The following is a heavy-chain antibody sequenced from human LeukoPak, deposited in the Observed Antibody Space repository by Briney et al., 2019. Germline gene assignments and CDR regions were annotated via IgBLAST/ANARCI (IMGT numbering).Heavy chain of an antibody. J-gene: IGHJ4*02. D-gene: IGHD2-2*01. Sequence: GGSLRLSRAASGFTVIPNDMTWVRQAPGKGLEWVSVLYSDGNTKYADSVQGRFTISRDNSKNTLYLEMNSLSPDDTAVYYCARGVEPPAANTLAYWGQGTLVTVSS. V-gene: IGHV3-53*01. CDR3: ARGVEPPAANTLAY. CDR2: LYSDGNT. CDR1: GFTVIPND.